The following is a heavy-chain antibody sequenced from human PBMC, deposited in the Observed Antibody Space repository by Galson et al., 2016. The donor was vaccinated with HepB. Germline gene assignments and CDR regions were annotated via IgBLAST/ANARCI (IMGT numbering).Heavy chain of an antibody. CDR1: GFTFTSYA. D-gene: IGHD6-19*01. CDR3: ARDPMYTSGGWRKWAHYYFYNMGV. J-gene: IGHJ6*01. CDR2: VSSDGRNK. Sequence: SLRLSCAASGFTFTSYAIHWVRQAPGKGLEWLAGVSSDGRNKYYADSVTGRFTISRDKSKKTADLQMSSLRDEDSGVYYCARDPMYTSGGWRKWAHYYFYNMGVWGQGTTVTVSS. V-gene: IGHV3-30*04.